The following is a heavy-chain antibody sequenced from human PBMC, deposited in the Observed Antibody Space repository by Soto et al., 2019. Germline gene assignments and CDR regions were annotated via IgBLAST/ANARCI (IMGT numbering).Heavy chain of an antibody. J-gene: IGHJ4*02. D-gene: IGHD5-12*01. CDR1: GGSISSSNW. CDR2: IYHSGST. Sequence: QVQLQESGPGLVKPSGTLSLTCAVSGGSISSSNWWSWVRQPPGKGLEWIGEIYHSGSTNYNPSLKSRXXTXGXTRKNQCSRKLSSVTDAERGVYYCAGRRSGYELIDYWGQGTLVTVSS. V-gene: IGHV4-4*02. CDR3: AGRRSGYELIDY.